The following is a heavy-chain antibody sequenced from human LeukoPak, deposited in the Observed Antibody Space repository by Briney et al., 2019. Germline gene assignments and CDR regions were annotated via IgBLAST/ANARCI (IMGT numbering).Heavy chain of an antibody. J-gene: IGHJ4*02. CDR3: AKDPRFGEQPRPG. D-gene: IGHD3-16*01. Sequence: GGSLRLSCAPSGFTPTTYGTRWVRHAPRKGLEWVGFIRYDGSNKYYADSVKGRFTISRDKSKNTLYLQMNSLRAEDTAVYYCAKDPRFGEQPRPGWGQGTLVTVSS. CDR1: GFTPTTYG. CDR2: IRYDGSNK. V-gene: IGHV3-30*02.